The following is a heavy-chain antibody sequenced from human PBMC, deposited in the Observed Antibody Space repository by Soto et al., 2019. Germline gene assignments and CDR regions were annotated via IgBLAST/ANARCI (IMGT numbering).Heavy chain of an antibody. CDR1: GFSLTTSGVG. CDR3: AHRVLRTVFGLVTTTAIYFDF. V-gene: IGHV2-5*02. J-gene: IGHJ4*02. Sequence: QITLNESGPTQVKPRQTLTLTCTFSGFSLTTSGVGVGWIRQSPGKAPEWLALIYWDDDKRYSPSLKSRLTITKDTSKNQVVLTIADLDPAATATYYCAHRVLRTVFGLVTTTAIYFDFWGQGTPVAVSS. CDR2: IYWDDDK. D-gene: IGHD3-3*01.